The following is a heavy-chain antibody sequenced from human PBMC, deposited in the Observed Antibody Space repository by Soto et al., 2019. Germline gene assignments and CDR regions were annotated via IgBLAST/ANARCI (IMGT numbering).Heavy chain of an antibody. D-gene: IGHD3-22*01. Sequence: QVQLQESGPGLVKPSETLSLTCTVSGGPISSYYWSWIRQPPGQGLEWIWHGYYSGSTSNNPSLKSRVTMSVDTSNNQFSLRLSSVTAADTAVYYCARRSMIVTAAFDIWGQGTMVTVSP. CDR2: GYYSGST. V-gene: IGHV4-59*08. J-gene: IGHJ3*02. CDR1: GGPISSYY. CDR3: ARRSMIVTAAFDI.